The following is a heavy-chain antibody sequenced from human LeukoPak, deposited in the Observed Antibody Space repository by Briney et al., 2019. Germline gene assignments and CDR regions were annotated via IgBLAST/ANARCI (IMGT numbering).Heavy chain of an antibody. J-gene: IGHJ3*02. CDR3: ATGVVVVTRNDAFDI. D-gene: IGHD3-22*01. CDR2: MNPNSGNT. V-gene: IGHV1-8*01. Sequence: ASVKVSCKASGYTFTSYDINWVRQATGQGLEWMGWMNPNSGNTGYAQKFQGRVTMTEDTSTDTAYMELSSLRSEDTAVYYCATGVVVVTRNDAFDIWGQGTMVTVSS. CDR1: GYTFTSYD.